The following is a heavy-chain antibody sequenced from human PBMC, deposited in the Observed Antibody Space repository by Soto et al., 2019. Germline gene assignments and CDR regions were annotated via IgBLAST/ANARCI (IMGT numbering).Heavy chain of an antibody. Sequence: GGSLRLSCAASGFTFSSYAMSWVRQAPGKGLEWVSAISGSGGSTYYADSVKGRFTISRDNSKNTLYLQMNSLRAEDTAVYYCAKVEPYYYGSGSPQGAGAFDIWGQGTMVTVSS. CDR1: GFTFSSYA. V-gene: IGHV3-23*01. J-gene: IGHJ3*02. D-gene: IGHD3-10*01. CDR2: ISGSGGST. CDR3: AKVEPYYYGSGSPQGAGAFDI.